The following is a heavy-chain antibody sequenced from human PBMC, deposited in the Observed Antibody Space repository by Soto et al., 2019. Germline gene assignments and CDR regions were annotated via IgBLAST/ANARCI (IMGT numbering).Heavy chain of an antibody. CDR2: SRNKANSYST. CDR3: ARAFYDRRSYWFDP. CDR1: VFSFSDHY. Sequence: GGSLRLSCAASVFSFSDHYMGWVRQAPGKGLEWVGRSRNKANSYSTEYAASVKGRFTISRDDSNNSLHLQMNSLQTEDTAVYYCARAFYDRRSYWFDPWGQGILVTVSS. J-gene: IGHJ5*02. V-gene: IGHV3-72*01. D-gene: IGHD3-22*01.